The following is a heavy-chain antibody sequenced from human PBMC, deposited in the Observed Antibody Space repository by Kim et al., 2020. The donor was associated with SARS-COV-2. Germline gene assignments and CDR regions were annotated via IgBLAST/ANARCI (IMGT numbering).Heavy chain of an antibody. CDR3: ARDLYDYVWGSYRYTSPFDI. Sequence: GGSLRLSCAASGFTFSSYSMNWVRQAPGKGLEWVSSISSSSSYIYYADSVKGRFTISRDNAKNSLYLQMNSLRAEDTAVYYCARDLYDYVWGSYRYTSPFDIWGQGTVVTVSS. CDR1: GFTFSSYS. J-gene: IGHJ3*02. V-gene: IGHV3-21*01. CDR2: ISSSSSYI. D-gene: IGHD3-16*02.